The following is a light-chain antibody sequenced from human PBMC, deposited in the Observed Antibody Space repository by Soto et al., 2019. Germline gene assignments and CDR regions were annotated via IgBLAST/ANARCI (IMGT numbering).Light chain of an antibody. CDR2: GAS. V-gene: IGKV3-20*01. J-gene: IGKJ2*01. CDR1: QSVSSSY. Sequence: EIVLTQSPGTLSLSPGERATLSCRASQSVSSSYLVWYQQKNGQAPRLLIYGASSRATGIPDRFSGSGSGTDFTLTTGRLEPEDFAVYYCQQYGSSQYTFGQGTKLEIK. CDR3: QQYGSSQYT.